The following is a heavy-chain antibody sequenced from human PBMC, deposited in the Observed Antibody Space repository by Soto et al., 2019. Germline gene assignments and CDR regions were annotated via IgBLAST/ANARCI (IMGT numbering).Heavy chain of an antibody. CDR3: AKDLPYDILTGYYSGYYYGMDV. CDR1: GFTFSSYA. CDR2: IYNDGST. Sequence: GSLRLSCASSGFTFSSYAMSWVRQAPGKGLEWVLGIYNDGSTYYADSVKGRFTISRDNSKNTLYLQMNSLRAEDTAVYYCAKDLPYDILTGYYSGYYYGMDVWGQGTTVTVSS. V-gene: IGHV3-23*03. D-gene: IGHD3-9*01. J-gene: IGHJ6*02.